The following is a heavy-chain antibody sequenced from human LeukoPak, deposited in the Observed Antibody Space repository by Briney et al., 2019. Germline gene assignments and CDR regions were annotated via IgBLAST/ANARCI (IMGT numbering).Heavy chain of an antibody. CDR1: GFTFSSYG. CDR2: INWNGGST. CDR3: ARGVRGVKTHFDY. D-gene: IGHD3-10*01. J-gene: IGHJ4*02. Sequence: GGSLRLSCAASGFTFSSYGMHWVRQAPGKGLEWVSGINWNGGSTGYADSVKGRFTISRDNAKNSLYLQMNSLRAEDTALYYCARGVRGVKTHFDYWGQGTLVTVSS. V-gene: IGHV3-20*04.